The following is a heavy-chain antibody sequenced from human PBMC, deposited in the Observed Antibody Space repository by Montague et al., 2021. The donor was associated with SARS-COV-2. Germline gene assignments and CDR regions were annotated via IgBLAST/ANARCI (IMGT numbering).Heavy chain of an antibody. J-gene: IGHJ3*02. CDR3: VRDDYCPKGVCSDHCLDI. D-gene: IGHD2-8*01. CDR1: GFTFGNYK. Sequence: SLRLSCAASGFTFGNYKMTWVRQAPGKGLEWVSYISSSGSYKYYEDSVKGRFTISRDNAKNSLFLQINSLRAEDTAVYYCVRDDYCPKGVCSDHCLDIWGQGTMVTVSS. CDR2: ISSSGSYK. V-gene: IGHV3-21*01.